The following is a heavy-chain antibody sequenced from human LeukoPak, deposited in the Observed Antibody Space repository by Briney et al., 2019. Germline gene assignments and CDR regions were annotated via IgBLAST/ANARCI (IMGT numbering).Heavy chain of an antibody. CDR2: IIPIFGTA. CDR1: GGTFSSYA. J-gene: IGHJ6*03. V-gene: IGHV1-69*06. D-gene: IGHD1-7*01. CDR3: ASGLELKYYYYYYYMDV. Sequence: GASVKVSCKASGGTFSSYAISWVRRAPGQGLEWMGGIIPIFGTANYAQRFQGRVTITADKSTSTAYMELSSLRSEDTAVYYCASGLELKYYYYYYYMDVWGKGTTVTVSS.